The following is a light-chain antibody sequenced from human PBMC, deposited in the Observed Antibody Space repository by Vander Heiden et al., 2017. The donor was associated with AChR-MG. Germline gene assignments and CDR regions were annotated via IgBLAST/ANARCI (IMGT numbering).Light chain of an antibody. CDR3: QSYDSSLSAAV. CDR2: GIS. CDR1: STNSGSGYD. V-gene: IGLV1-40*01. Sequence: QSVLTKPPSVSGAPGQRVTIPCTGSSTNSGSGYDVHWYPQLPGTAPKLLISGISTRPSGVPDRFSGSQSGTSASLAITGLQAEDEADYYCQSYDSSLSAAVFGGGTKLTVL. J-gene: IGLJ2*01.